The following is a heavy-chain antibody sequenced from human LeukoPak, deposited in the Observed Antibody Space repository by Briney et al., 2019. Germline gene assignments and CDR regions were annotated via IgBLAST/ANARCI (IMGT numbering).Heavy chain of an antibody. V-gene: IGHV1-2*02. Sequence: ASVKVSCQASGYTFTGYYMHWVRPPPGQRLDWMGWINPNSGGTNYPQKFQGRVTMTRHTSIHTPYIEPSKLTDDDTARYYLPSVVITLPPYYMDVWGKGTTVTISS. CDR3: PSVVITLPPYYMDV. J-gene: IGHJ6*03. CDR1: GYTFTGYY. CDR2: INPNSGGT. D-gene: IGHD3-16*01.